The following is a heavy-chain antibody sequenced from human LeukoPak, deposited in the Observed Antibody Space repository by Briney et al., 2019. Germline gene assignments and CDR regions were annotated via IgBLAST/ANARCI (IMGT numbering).Heavy chain of an antibody. D-gene: IGHD2-15*01. V-gene: IGHV1-69*13. J-gene: IGHJ4*02. CDR2: IIPIFGTA. Sequence: SVKVSCKASGGTFSSYAISWVRQAPGQGLKWMGGIIPIFGTANYAQKFQGRVTITADESTSTAYMELSSLRSEDTAVYYCARDRTNSGGWHPFFDYWGQGTLVAVSS. CDR1: GGTFSSYA. CDR3: ARDRTNSGGWHPFFDY.